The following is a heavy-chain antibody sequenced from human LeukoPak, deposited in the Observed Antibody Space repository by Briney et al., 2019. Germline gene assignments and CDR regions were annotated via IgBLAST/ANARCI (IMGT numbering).Heavy chain of an antibody. J-gene: IGHJ4*02. CDR3: ANGGYSYGYWYYFDY. CDR2: IKSKTDGGTT. D-gene: IGHD5-18*01. V-gene: IGHV3-15*01. Sequence: GGSLRLSCAASGFTFSNAWMSWVRQAPGKGLEWVGRIKSKTDGGTTDYAAPVKGRFTISRDNSKNTLYLQMISLRAEDTAVYYCANGGYSYGYWYYFDYWGQGTLVTVSS. CDR1: GFTFSNAW.